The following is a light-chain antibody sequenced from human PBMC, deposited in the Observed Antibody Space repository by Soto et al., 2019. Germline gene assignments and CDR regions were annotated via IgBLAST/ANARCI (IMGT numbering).Light chain of an antibody. Sequence: QAVVTQSPSASASLGASVKLTCTLSSGHSSYAIAWHQQQPEKGPRYLMKLYSAGRHIKGDGIPDRFSGSSSGAERYLTISSLQSEDEADYYCQTWGTGIQVFGGGTKLTVL. CDR2: LYSAGRH. V-gene: IGLV4-69*02. CDR3: QTWGTGIQV. CDR1: SGHSSYA. J-gene: IGLJ3*02.